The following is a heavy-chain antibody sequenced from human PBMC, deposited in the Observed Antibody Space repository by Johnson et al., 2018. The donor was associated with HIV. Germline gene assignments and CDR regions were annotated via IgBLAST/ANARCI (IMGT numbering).Heavy chain of an antibody. CDR3: AREGKYLAGAEDAFDI. Sequence: QVQLVESGGDLVQPGGSLRLSCVASGFTFSSYGMHWVRQTPGKGLEWVAFISYDGTNKYYADSVKGRLTISRDNSKNTLYLQMNSLRAEDTAVYYCAREGKYLAGAEDAFDIWGQGTMGTVSS. CDR1: GFTFSSYG. CDR2: ISYDGTNK. J-gene: IGHJ3*02. V-gene: IGHV3-30*03. D-gene: IGHD2/OR15-2a*01.